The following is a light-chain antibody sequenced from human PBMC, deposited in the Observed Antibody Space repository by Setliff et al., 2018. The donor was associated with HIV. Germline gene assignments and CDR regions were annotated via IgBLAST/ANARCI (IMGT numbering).Light chain of an antibody. CDR1: SSDVGGYNY. CDR2: EVS. V-gene: IGLV2-14*01. J-gene: IGLJ2*01. Sequence: QSALTQPASVSGSPGQSITISCTGTSSDVGGYNYVSWYQQHPGFGPKLIIYEVSRRPSGVSNRFSGSKSGNTASLTISGLQSEDEANYYCTSYTTGRTLVFGGGTKGTVL. CDR3: TSYTTGRTLV.